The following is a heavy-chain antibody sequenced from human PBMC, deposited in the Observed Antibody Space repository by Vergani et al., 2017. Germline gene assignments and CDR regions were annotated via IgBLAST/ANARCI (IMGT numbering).Heavy chain of an antibody. CDR2: ISGSGGNT. CDR1: GSTFSDYA. J-gene: IGHJ4*02. V-gene: IGHV3-23*01. Sequence: EMQLLESGGGLVQPGGSLRLSCAASGSTFSDYAMNWGRQAPGKGLEWVSSISGSGGNTYYADSVKGRFTISRDNSKNVLSLQMNSMRAEDTAVYYCAKQGCTSATCYTNFWGQGTLVTVSS. CDR3: AKQGCTSATCYTNF. D-gene: IGHD2-2*02.